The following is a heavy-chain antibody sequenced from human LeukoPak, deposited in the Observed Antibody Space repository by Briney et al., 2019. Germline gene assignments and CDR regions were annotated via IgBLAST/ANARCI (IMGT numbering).Heavy chain of an antibody. CDR1: GFTFYDYA. D-gene: IGHD3-22*01. Sequence: PEGSLILSCASPGFTFYDYAMHSVRQAPGKCLSLPSRISWTSGRIGYADSVKARFNISRDNAKNSLYLQMNSLRAEDTALYYCAKGDSSGYYYGYYFDYWGQGTLVTVSS. CDR2: ISWTSGRI. CDR3: AKGDSSGYYYGYYFDY. V-gene: IGHV3-9*01. J-gene: IGHJ4*02.